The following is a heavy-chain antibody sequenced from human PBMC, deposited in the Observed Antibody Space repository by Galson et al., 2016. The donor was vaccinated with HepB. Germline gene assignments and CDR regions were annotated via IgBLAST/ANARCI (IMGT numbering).Heavy chain of an antibody. CDR1: GFTFSSYS. Sequence: SLRLSCAASGFTFSSYSMNWVRQAPGKGLEWLSYISSTSDTIYYADSVRGRFTISRDNAKNSLYLQMNNLRDEDTAVYYCGRPRTHNWFDPWGQGTLVTVSS. CDR2: ISSTSDTI. J-gene: IGHJ5*02. CDR3: GRPRTHNWFDP. V-gene: IGHV3-48*02.